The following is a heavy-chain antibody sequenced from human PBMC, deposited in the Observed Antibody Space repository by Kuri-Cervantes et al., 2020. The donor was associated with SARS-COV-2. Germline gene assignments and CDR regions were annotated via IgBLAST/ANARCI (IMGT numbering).Heavy chain of an antibody. V-gene: IGHV1-69*13. CDR1: GGTFSNYG. CDR3: TREGHSSGWDAEYFHH. Sequence: SVKVSCKASGGTFSNYGTSWVRQAPGQGLEWMGGIIPSFGTTKYARKFQGRVTITADESTSTAYTELSSLRYEDTAVYYCTREGHSSGWDAEYFHHWGQGTLVTVSS. J-gene: IGHJ1*01. CDR2: IIPSFGTT. D-gene: IGHD6-19*01.